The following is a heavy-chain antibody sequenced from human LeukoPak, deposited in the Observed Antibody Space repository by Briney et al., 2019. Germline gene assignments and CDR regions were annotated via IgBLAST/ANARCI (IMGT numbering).Heavy chain of an antibody. J-gene: IGHJ3*02. CDR1: GFTFDDCA. V-gene: IGHV3-9*01. CDR2: ISWNSGSI. Sequence: QPGRSLRLSCAASGFTFDDCAMHWVRQAPGKGLEWVSGISWNSGSIGYADSVKGRFTISRDNAKNSLYLQMNSLRAEDTAVYYCARDTLSRFLITFGGDAFDIWGQGTMVTVSS. D-gene: IGHD3-16*01. CDR3: ARDTLSRFLITFGGDAFDI.